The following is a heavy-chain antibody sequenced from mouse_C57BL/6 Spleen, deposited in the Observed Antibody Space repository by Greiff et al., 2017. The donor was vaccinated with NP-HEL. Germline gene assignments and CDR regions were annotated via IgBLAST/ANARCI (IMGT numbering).Heavy chain of an antibody. J-gene: IGHJ3*01. CDR3: APGNDYGGGFAY. CDR1: GYTFTSYW. V-gene: IGHV1-69*01. Sequence: QVQLQQPGAELVMPGASVKLSCKASGYTFTSYWMHWVKQRPGQGLEWIGEIDPSDSYTNYNQKFKGKSTLTVDKSSSTAYMQLSSLTSEDSAVYYCAPGNDYGGGFAYWGQGTLVTVSA. CDR2: IDPSDSYT. D-gene: IGHD2-4*01.